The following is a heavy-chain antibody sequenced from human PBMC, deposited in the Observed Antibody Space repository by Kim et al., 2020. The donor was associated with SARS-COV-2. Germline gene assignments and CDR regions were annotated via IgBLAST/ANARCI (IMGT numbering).Heavy chain of an antibody. J-gene: IGHJ4*02. CDR1: GGSISSGGYY. Sequence: SETLSLTCTVSGGSISSGGYYWSWIRQHPGKGLEWIGYTYYSGSTYYNPSLKSRVTISVDTTKNQFSLKLSSVTAADTAVYYCARAREEAEYYLDYWGQGTLVTVSS. V-gene: IGHV4-31*03. CDR2: TYYSGST. CDR3: ARAREEAEYYLDY.